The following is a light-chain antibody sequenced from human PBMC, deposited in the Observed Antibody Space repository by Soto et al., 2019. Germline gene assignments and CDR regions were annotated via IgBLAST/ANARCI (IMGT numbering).Light chain of an antibody. CDR2: AAS. Sequence: DIQMTQSPSSLSASVGDRVTITCRASQSISSYLNWYQQKPGKAPKLLIYAASSLQSGVPSRFSGSGSVTDFTLTISSLQPEDFATYYCQQSYSTPRTFGQGTKFDIK. V-gene: IGKV1-39*01. CDR1: QSISSY. CDR3: QQSYSTPRT. J-gene: IGKJ1*01.